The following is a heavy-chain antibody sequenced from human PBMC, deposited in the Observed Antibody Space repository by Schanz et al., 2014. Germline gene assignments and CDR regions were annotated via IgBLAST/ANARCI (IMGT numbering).Heavy chain of an antibody. CDR3: ARDVGRPGHFWCFDL. D-gene: IGHD1-1*01. V-gene: IGHV1-2*02. CDR1: GYVFTAYY. CDR2: TNPNGGA. Sequence: QGHLVQSGAEVKEPGASVQVSCKASGYVFTAYYMHWVRQAPGQGLEWMGVTNPNGGAEFAQKFQGRISMTRDTSTTTFYMELSSLTSDDTAVYFCARDVGRPGHFWCFDLWGRGTLVTVSS. J-gene: IGHJ2*01.